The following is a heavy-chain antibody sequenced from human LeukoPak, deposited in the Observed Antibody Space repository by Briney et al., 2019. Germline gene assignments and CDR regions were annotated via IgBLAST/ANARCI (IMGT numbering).Heavy chain of an antibody. D-gene: IGHD6-13*01. CDR3: AKARYSSSWGLDAFDI. J-gene: IGHJ3*02. Sequence: GGSLRLSCAASGFTFSSYGMHWVRQAPGKGLEWVAVIWYDGSNKYYADSVKGRFTISRDNSKNTLYLQMNSLRAEDTAVYYCAKARYSSSWGLDAFDIWGQGTMVTVSS. CDR2: IWYDGSNK. CDR1: GFTFSSYG. V-gene: IGHV3-33*06.